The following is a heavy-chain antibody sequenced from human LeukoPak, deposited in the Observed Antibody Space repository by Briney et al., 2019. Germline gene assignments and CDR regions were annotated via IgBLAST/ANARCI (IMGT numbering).Heavy chain of an antibody. Sequence: SETLSLTCTVSGGSFSGYYWSWIRQPPGKGLEWMGGINHNGGTNYNPSLNSGVTISVDTSNNHLSLKLSSVTAADTAVYYCARGRQGVCQLKYYYMDVWGKGTTVTVSS. V-gene: IGHV4-34*01. J-gene: IGHJ6*03. CDR1: GGSFSGYY. CDR3: ARGRQGVCQLKYYYMDV. CDR2: INHNGGT. D-gene: IGHD2-2*01.